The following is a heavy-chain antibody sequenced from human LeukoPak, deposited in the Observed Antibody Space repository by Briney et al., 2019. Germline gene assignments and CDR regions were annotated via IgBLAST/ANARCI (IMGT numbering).Heavy chain of an antibody. V-gene: IGHV4-59*08. D-gene: IGHD6-19*01. CDR3: ARLTKGEQWLAYYFDY. CDR1: GGSISGFV. J-gene: IGHJ4*02. CDR2: IYDTGTPT. Sequence: SETLSLTCTVSGGSISGFVWSWIRQPPGEGLDYIGFIYDTGTPTNYNPLLKSLVILSVDTSKNQFSLNLNSGTAADTAGYYCARLTKGEQWLAYYFDYWGQGALVTVSS.